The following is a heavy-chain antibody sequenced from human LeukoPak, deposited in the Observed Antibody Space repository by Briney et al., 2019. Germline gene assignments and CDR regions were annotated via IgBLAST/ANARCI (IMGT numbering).Heavy chain of an antibody. CDR1: EYSFPNYC. V-gene: IGHV5-51*01. CDR3: AIGRGGQQLGDY. Sequence: GESLKISCKHSEYSFPNYCIGWVRQMPGKGREWMEIIYPDDSDTRYSPSFQGQVTISADKSISTAYLQWSSLKASDTAMYYCAIGRGGQQLGDYWGQGTLVTVSS. D-gene: IGHD6-13*01. CDR2: IYPDDSDT. J-gene: IGHJ4*02.